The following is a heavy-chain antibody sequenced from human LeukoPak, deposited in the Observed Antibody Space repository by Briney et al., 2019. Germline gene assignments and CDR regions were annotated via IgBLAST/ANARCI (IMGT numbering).Heavy chain of an antibody. V-gene: IGHV7-4-1*02. D-gene: IGHD6-19*01. Sequence: ASVKVSCKASGYTFTRYGMNWVRQARGQGLEWMGWINTNAGNPTYAQGFTGRFVFSLDTSVSTAYLQISSLKAEDTAVYYCARGDWLVDYWGQGTLVTVSS. CDR2: INTNAGNP. CDR1: GYTFTRYG. CDR3: ARGDWLVDY. J-gene: IGHJ4*02.